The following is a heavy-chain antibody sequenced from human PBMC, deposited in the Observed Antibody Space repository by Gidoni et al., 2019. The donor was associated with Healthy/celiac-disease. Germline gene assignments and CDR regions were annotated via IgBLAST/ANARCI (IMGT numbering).Heavy chain of an antibody. J-gene: IGHJ6*02. CDR2: IYYNGST. CDR3: ARANWNPNYYYYGMDF. Sequence: QVQLQEAGQGLVKPSQTLSLTCTVYGGSISSGGYYWSWIRQHPGKGLVWIGYIYYNGSTYYNPSLKSRVTISVDTSKTQFSLKLSSVTAADTAVYYCARANWNPNYYYYGMDFWGQGTTVSVSS. CDR1: GGSISSGGYY. V-gene: IGHV4-31*03. D-gene: IGHD1-20*01.